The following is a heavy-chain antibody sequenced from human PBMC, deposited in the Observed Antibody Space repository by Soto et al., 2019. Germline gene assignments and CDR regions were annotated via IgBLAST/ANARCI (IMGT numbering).Heavy chain of an antibody. CDR2: VSYSSAYI. J-gene: IGHJ4*02. Sequence: EVQLVESGGGLVKPGGSLRLSCAASGFTFSDYTMNWVRQAPGKGLEWVSSVSYSSAYIYYADSVNGRFTISRDNAKISLYLQMKSLRAEDTAVYYCAREGIFDSGSDYLFDSWGQGTLVTVSA. V-gene: IGHV3-21*01. D-gene: IGHD3-10*01. CDR3: AREGIFDSGSDYLFDS. CDR1: GFTFSDYT.